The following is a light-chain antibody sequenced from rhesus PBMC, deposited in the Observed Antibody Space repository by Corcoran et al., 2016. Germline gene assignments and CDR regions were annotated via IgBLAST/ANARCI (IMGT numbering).Light chain of an antibody. Sequence: DIQMTQSPSSLSASVGDRVTITCRARQGITNDLAWYQQKPGETPKLLIYEASSLQSGIPSRFSGSGSGTDFTLTISSLQPEDFATYYCQHYYNTPYSFGQGTKVEIK. CDR3: QHYYNTPYS. V-gene: IGKV1-18*01. J-gene: IGKJ2*01. CDR1: QGITND. CDR2: EAS.